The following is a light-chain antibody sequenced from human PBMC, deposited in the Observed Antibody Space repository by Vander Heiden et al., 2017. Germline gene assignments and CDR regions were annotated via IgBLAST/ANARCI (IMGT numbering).Light chain of an antibody. CDR3: SSYTTSNTLV. CDR2: DVS. CDR1: SSDVGGYNY. Sequence: QSALTQPASVSGSPGQSIAISCTGSSSDVGGYNYVSCYQQHPGKAPKFLIYDVSVRPSGVSDRFSGSKSGNTASLTISGLQPEDEADYYCSSYTTSNTLVYGGGTRVTVL. V-gene: IGLV2-14*03. J-gene: IGLJ3*02.